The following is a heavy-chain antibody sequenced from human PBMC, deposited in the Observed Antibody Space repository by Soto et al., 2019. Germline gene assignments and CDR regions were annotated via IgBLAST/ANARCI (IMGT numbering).Heavy chain of an antibody. J-gene: IGHJ3*02. V-gene: IGHV1-18*01. CDR3: ASAPVYSTSPKYAFDI. D-gene: IGHD6-6*01. CDR2: ISTYNGNP. Sequence: QVQLVQSGPEVKKPGASVKVSCKASGYTFTSYGITWVRQAPGQGLEWMGWISTYNGNPNYAQKFQGRVTMTTDTSTSTAYMELRSLRSDDTAVCYCASAPVYSTSPKYAFDIWGQGTVVTVSS. CDR1: GYTFTSYG.